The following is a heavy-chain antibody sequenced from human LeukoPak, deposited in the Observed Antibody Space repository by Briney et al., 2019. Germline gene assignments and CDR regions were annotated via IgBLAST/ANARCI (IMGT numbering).Heavy chain of an antibody. CDR3: ARGGDT. D-gene: IGHD3-16*01. CDR1: GYSISSGYY. CDR2: IYTSGST. J-gene: IGHJ4*02. Sequence: SETLSLTCTVSGYSISSGYYWSWIRQPAGKGLEWIGRIYTSGSTKYNPSLKSRVTISVDTSKNQFSLKLSSVTAADTAVYYCARGGDTWGQGTLVTVSS. V-gene: IGHV4-61*02.